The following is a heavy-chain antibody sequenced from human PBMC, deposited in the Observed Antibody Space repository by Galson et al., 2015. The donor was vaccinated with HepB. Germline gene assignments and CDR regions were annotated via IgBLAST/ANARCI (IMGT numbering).Heavy chain of an antibody. CDR3: ARDQGDYYDSGSDY. CDR1: GFTFSSYW. J-gene: IGHJ4*02. Sequence: SLRLSCAASGFTFSSYWMSWVRQAPGKGLEWVANIKQDGSEKYYVDSVKGRFTISRDNAKNSLYLQMNSLRAEDTAVYYCARDQGDYYDSGSDYWGQGTLVTVSS. V-gene: IGHV3-7*01. CDR2: IKQDGSEK. D-gene: IGHD3-22*01.